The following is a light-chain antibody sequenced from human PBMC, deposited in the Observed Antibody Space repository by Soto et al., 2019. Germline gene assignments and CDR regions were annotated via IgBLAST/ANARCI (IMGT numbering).Light chain of an antibody. CDR3: GTWDSSLSVVG. CDR1: SSNIGNNY. Sequence: QSVLTQPPSVSAAPGQKVTISCSGSSSNIGNNYVSWYQQLPGTAPKLLIYDNNKRPSGIPDRITGSKSGTSATLGITGLQTGDEADYYCGTWDSSLSVVGFGGGTKVTVL. V-gene: IGLV1-51*01. J-gene: IGLJ2*01. CDR2: DNN.